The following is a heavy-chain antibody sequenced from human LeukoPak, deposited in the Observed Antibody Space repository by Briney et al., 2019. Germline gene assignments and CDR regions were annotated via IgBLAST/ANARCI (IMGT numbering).Heavy chain of an antibody. CDR2: ISGRGGST. V-gene: IGHV3-23*01. CDR1: GFTFSSYA. D-gene: IGHD5-18*01. J-gene: IGHJ4*02. CDR3: AKDSGLYGATAMANFDY. Sequence: GGSLRLSCAASGFTFSSYAMSWVRQAPGKGLEWVSAISGRGGSTYYADSVKGRFTISRDNSKNTLYLQMNSLRAEDTAVYYCAKDSGLYGATAMANFDYWGQGTLVTVSS.